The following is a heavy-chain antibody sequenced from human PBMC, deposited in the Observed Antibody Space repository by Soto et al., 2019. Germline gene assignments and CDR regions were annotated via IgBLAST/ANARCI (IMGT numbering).Heavy chain of an antibody. V-gene: IGHV3-23*01. CDR3: ATRFYGDYYYYGMDV. CDR2: ISGSGGST. CDR1: VFTFISYA. Sequence: GGSLRLSCASSVFTFISYAMSWVRQAPGKGLEWISAISGSGGSTYYADSVKGRFTISRDNSKNTLYLQMNSLRAEDTAVYYCATRFYGDYYYYGMDVWGQGTTVTVSS. D-gene: IGHD4-17*01. J-gene: IGHJ6*02.